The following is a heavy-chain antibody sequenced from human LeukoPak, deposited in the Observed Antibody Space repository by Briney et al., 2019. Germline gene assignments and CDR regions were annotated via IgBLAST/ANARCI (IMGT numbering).Heavy chain of an antibody. CDR1: GGSFSGYY. Sequence: SETLSLTCAVYGGSFSGYYWSWIRQPPGKGLEWIGEINHSGSTNYNPSLKSRVTISVDTSKNQFSLKLGSVTAADTAVYYCARLIGGYYGSGSRPRNRWFDPWGQASLVTVSS. CDR2: INHSGST. D-gene: IGHD3-10*01. CDR3: ARLIGGYYGSGSRPRNRWFDP. J-gene: IGHJ5*02. V-gene: IGHV4-34*01.